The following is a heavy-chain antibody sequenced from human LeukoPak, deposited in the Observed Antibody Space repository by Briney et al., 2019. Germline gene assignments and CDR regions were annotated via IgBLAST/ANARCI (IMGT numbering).Heavy chain of an antibody. CDR1: GGSISSGSYY. CDR3: ARDSGNWFDP. CDR2: IYTSGST. Sequence: SETLSLTCTVSGGSISSGSYYWSWIRQPAGKGLEWIGRIYTSGSTNYNPSLKSRVTISVDTSKSQFSLKLSSVTAADTAVYYCARDSGNWFDPWGQGTLVTVSS. D-gene: IGHD6-25*01. J-gene: IGHJ5*02. V-gene: IGHV4-61*02.